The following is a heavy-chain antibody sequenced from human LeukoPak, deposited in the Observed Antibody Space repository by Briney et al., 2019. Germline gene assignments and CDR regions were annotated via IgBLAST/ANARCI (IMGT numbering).Heavy chain of an antibody. D-gene: IGHD2-21*02. CDR1: GNTFTRYA. CDR2: INTNTGHP. V-gene: IGHV7-4-1*02. CDR3: ATRTPPNFGGDCVDIRTYYYYYMDV. Sequence: ASVKVSCKTSGNTFTRYAMNWVRQAPGQGLEWMGWINTNTGHPTYAQGFTGRFVFSLDTSASTAYLQISSLKAEDTAVYYCATRTPPNFGGDCVDIRTYYYYYMDVWGKAATVTVSS. J-gene: IGHJ6*03.